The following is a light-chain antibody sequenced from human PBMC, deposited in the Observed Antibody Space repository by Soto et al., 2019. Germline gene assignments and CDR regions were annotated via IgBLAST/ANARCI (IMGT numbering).Light chain of an antibody. V-gene: IGLV2-14*02. J-gene: IGLJ1*01. CDR3: SSYTTISTYV. Sequence: SVLTQPASVSGSPGQSITISCTGTSRDIVTSNLVSWYKQYPGKAPKLMIYEVTKRPSGISYRFSGSKSGNTASLTISGLQPEDEADYYCSSYTTISTYVFGTGTKVTVL. CDR2: EVT. CDR1: SRDIVTSNL.